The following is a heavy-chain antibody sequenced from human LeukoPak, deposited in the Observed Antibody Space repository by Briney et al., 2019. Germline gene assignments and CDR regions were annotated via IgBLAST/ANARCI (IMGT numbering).Heavy chain of an antibody. J-gene: IGHJ4*02. CDR1: GFIVSNNY. V-gene: IGHV3-53*01. D-gene: IGHD4-11*01. Sequence: PGGSLRLSCAASGFIVSNNYKNWVRQAPGRGLEWVSVIYSDGTTFYTDSVKGRFTISRDNSKNTVYLQMNSLRADDTAVYFCARGSAYSDSFKVDYWGQGTLVTVSS. CDR3: ARGSAYSDSFKVDY. CDR2: IYSDGTT.